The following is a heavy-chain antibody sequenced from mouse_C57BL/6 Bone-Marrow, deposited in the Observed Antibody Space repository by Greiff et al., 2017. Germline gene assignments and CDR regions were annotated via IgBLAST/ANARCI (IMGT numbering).Heavy chain of an antibody. D-gene: IGHD1-1*01. CDR3: AREGLYYYGSGYVGVMDC. J-gene: IGHJ4*01. Sequence: EVQLQQSGPELVKPGASVKMSCKASGYTFTDYNMHWVKQSHGKSLEWIGYINPNNGGTSYNRKFKGKATLTVNKSSSTAYLELRSLTSEDSAVYYCAREGLYYYGSGYVGVMDCWGRGTAATVTA. CDR1: GYTFTDYN. CDR2: INPNNGGT. V-gene: IGHV1-22*01.